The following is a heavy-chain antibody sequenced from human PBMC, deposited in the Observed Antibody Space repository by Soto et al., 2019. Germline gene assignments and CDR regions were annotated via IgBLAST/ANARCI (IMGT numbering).Heavy chain of an antibody. V-gene: IGHV3-64*04. CDR1: GFTFSIYA. J-gene: IGHJ4*02. CDR2: ISTNGGST. D-gene: IGHD4-17*01. Sequence: GGSLRLSCAASGFTFSIYAMHWVRQAPGKGLEYVSSISTNGGSTDYADSVKGRFTISRDNSKNTVYLQMNSLRAEDTAVYYCARDRGDYVMNYWGQGTLVTVSS. CDR3: ARDRGDYVMNY.